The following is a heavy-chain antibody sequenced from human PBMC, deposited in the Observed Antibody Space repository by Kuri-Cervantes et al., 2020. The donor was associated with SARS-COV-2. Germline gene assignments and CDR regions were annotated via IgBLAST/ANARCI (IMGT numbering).Heavy chain of an antibody. D-gene: IGHD3-3*01. CDR1: GGSISSGDYY. Sequence: SETLSLTCTVSGGSISSGDYYWSWIRQPPGKGLEWIGYIYYSGSTYYNPSLKSRVTISVDTSKNQFSLKLSSVTAADTAVYYCARAIPSRDFWSGYSQNYYYYMDVWGKGTTGTVSS. CDR2: IYYSGST. CDR3: ARAIPSRDFWSGYSQNYYYYMDV. V-gene: IGHV4-30-4*08. J-gene: IGHJ6*03.